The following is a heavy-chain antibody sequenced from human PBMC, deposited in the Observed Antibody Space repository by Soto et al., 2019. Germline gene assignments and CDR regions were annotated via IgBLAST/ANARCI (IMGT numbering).Heavy chain of an antibody. V-gene: IGHV3-49*03. J-gene: IGHJ4*02. CDR2: IRSKAYGGTT. CDR3: TRGPKKGDLQRIYLFDY. Sequence: LSCTASGFTFGDYAMSWFRQAPGKGLEWVGFIRSKAYGGTTEYAASVKGRFTISRDDSKSIAYLQMNSLKTEDTAVYYCTRGPKKGDLQRIYLFDYWGQGTLVTVSS. CDR1: GFTFGDYA. D-gene: IGHD2-21*01.